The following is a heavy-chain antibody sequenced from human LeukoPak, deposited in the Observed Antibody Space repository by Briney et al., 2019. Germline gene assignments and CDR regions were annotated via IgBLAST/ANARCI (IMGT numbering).Heavy chain of an antibody. CDR1: GYTFTSYY. V-gene: IGHV1-46*01. J-gene: IGHJ4*02. D-gene: IGHD2-8*01. CDR2: TNPSGGST. Sequence: ASVKVSCKASGYTFTSYYMHWVRQAPGQGLEWMGITNPSGGSTSYAQKFQGRVTMTRDTSTSTVYMELSSLRSEDTAVYYCARIMGRRVRRYYFDYWGQGTLVTVSS. CDR3: ARIMGRRVRRYYFDY.